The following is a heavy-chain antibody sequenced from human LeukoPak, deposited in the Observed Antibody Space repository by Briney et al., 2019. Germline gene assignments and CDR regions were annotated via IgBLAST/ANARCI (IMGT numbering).Heavy chain of an antibody. J-gene: IGHJ4*02. CDR3: AKLPGGLYSSSWIDY. V-gene: IGHV3-53*01. CDR1: GFIVNNKY. D-gene: IGHD6-13*01. CDR2: IYNDGRT. Sequence: GGSLRLSCAASGFIVNNKYMTWVRQAPGKGLEWVSLIYNDGRTYYADSVKGRCNISSDIYRSTVYHQMNSLRAEDTAVYYCAKLPGGLYSSSWIDYWGQGTLVTVSS.